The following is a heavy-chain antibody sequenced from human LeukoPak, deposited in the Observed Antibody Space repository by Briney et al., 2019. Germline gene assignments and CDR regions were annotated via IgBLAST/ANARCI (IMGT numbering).Heavy chain of an antibody. CDR1: GGSFSGYY. J-gene: IGHJ4*02. CDR2: INHSGST. D-gene: IGHD2/OR15-2a*01. V-gene: IGHV4-34*01. CDR3: ARGPGTTDTNTTFDY. Sequence: SETLSLTCAVYGGSFSGYYWSWIRQLPGKGLEWIGEINHSGSTNYNPSLESRVTISVDTSKNQFSLKLSSVTAADTAVYYCARGPGTTDTNTTFDYWGQGTLVTVSS.